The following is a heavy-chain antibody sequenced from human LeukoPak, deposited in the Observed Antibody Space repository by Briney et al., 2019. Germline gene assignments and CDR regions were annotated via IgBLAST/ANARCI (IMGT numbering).Heavy chain of an antibody. V-gene: IGHV1-8*01. CDR1: GYSFTDYD. D-gene: IGHD3-9*01. Sequence: GASVKVSCKTSGYSFTDYDIHWVRQATGQGLEWMGWMNPNSGNTGYAQKFQGRVTMTRNTSISTAYMELSSLRSEDTAVYYCARGDWVPEYWGQGTLVTVSS. CDR2: MNPNSGNT. CDR3: ARGDWVPEY. J-gene: IGHJ4*02.